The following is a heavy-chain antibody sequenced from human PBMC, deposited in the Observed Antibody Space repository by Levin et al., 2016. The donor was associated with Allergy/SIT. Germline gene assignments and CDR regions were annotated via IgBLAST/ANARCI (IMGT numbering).Heavy chain of an antibody. CDR3: ASSPKTTREFDY. J-gene: IGHJ4*02. CDR2: INPNSGGT. V-gene: IGHV1-2*02. D-gene: IGHD1-1*01. Sequence: WVRQAPGQGLEWMGWINPNSGGTNYAQKFQGRVTMTRDTSISTAYMELSRLRSDDTAVYYCASSPKTTREFDYWGQGTLVTVSS.